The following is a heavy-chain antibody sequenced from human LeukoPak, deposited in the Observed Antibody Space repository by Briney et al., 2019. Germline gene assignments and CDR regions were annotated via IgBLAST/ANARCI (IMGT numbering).Heavy chain of an antibody. CDR3: ARSSRLYYYGSGSYGYFDY. CDR2: IIPIFGTA. CDR1: GGTFSSYA. V-gene: IGHV1-69*13. D-gene: IGHD3-10*01. J-gene: IGHJ4*02. Sequence: ASVKVSCKASGGTFSSYAISWVRQAPGQGLEWMGGIIPIFGTANYAQKFQGRVTITADESTSTAYMELRSLRSDDTAVYYCARSSRLYYYGSGSYGYFDYWGQGTLVTVSS.